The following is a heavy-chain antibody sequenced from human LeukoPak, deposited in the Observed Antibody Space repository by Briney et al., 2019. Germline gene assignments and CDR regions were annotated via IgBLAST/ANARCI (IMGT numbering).Heavy chain of an antibody. Sequence: GGSLRLSCAASGFNFISYPMSWVRQAPGKGLEWVSVIRGSGVSTYYADSVKGRFTISRDNSKNTLYLQMNNLRAEDTAIYYCAKRQGSSASCYDYWGQGTLVTVSS. CDR1: GFNFISYP. V-gene: IGHV3-23*01. CDR3: AKRQGSSASCYDY. J-gene: IGHJ4*02. D-gene: IGHD2-2*01. CDR2: IRGSGVST.